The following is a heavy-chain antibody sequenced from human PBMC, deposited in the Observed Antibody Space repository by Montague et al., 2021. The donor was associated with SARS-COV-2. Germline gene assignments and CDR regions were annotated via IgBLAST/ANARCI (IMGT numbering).Heavy chain of an antibody. CDR3: ARTSKLRESSSGNYYYHAMDV. V-gene: IGHV4-39*02. D-gene: IGHD3-16*01. CDR2: LYNGGTT. J-gene: IGHJ6*02. Sequence: SETLSLTCNVSGGSISSSTYYWGWIRQPPGKGLEWIGNLYNGGTTYYSPSLKSRVTISVDTSKNHFSLNMVSVTAADTAVYYCARTSKLRESSSGNYYYHAMDVWGQGTTVTVSS. CDR1: GGSISSSTYY.